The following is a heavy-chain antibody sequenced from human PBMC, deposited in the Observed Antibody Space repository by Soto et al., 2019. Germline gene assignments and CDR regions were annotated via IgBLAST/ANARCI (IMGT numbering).Heavy chain of an antibody. CDR2: ISGSGGST. CDR3: AKDHWEWFGELAPFDY. CDR1: GFTFSSYA. J-gene: IGHJ4*02. V-gene: IGHV3-23*01. D-gene: IGHD3-10*01. Sequence: GGSLRLSCAASGFTFSSYAMSWVRQAPGKGLEWVSAISGSGGSTYYADSVKGRFTISRDNSKNTLYLQMNSLRAEDTAVYYCAKDHWEWFGELAPFDYWGQGTLVTVSS.